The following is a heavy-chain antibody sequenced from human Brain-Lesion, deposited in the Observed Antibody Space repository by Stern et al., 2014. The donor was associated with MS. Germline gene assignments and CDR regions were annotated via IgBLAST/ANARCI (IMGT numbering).Heavy chain of an antibody. CDR3: ARESTGDAFDI. Sequence: QVQLGQSGAEVKKPGSSVKVSCKTSGGTFSSYTITWVRQAPGQGLEWMGRIISLLDIADYAQKFQGRVTITADKSTSTAYMELSSLRSEDTAVYYCARESTGDAFDIWGQGTMVTVS. V-gene: IGHV1-69*09. J-gene: IGHJ3*02. D-gene: IGHD3-10*01. CDR1: GGTFSSYT. CDR2: IISLLDIA.